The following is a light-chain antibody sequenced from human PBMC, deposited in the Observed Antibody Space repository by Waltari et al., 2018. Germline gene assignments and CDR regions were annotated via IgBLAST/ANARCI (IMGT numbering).Light chain of an antibody. CDR1: RGVSSSY. CDR2: GAS. V-gene: IGKV3-20*01. CDR3: LQYGTSPFT. Sequence: ASRGVSSSYFAGYQQKPVRAPRLLIYGASSRATGIPDRFSDSGSGTDFTLTISRLEPEDFAVYYCLQYGTSPFTFGQGTKLEIK. J-gene: IGKJ2*01.